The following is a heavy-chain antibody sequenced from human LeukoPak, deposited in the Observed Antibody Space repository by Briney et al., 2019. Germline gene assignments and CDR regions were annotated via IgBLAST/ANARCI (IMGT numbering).Heavy chain of an antibody. CDR3: ARQNYDVRAYRYYGVDV. Sequence: SETLSLTCTVSGGSISTFYWSWIRQSPAKGLEWIGYIFHTGSTDYNPSLKSRVTISVDTSKNQFSLKLSSVTAADTAVYYCARQNYDVRAYRYYGVDVWGQGTTVTVSS. D-gene: IGHD3-22*01. V-gene: IGHV4-59*08. CDR1: GGSISTFY. CDR2: IFHTGST. J-gene: IGHJ6*02.